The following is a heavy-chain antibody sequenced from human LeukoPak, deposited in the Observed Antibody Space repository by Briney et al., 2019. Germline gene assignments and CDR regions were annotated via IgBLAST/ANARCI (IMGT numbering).Heavy chain of an antibody. J-gene: IGHJ3*02. CDR1: GFTVSSNY. Sequence: PAGSLRLSCAASGFTVSSNYMSWVRQAPGKGLEWVSVIYSGGSTYYADSVKGRFTISRDNSKNTLYLQMNSLRAEDTAVYYCARGSRYFDWFGAFDIWGQGTMVTVSS. CDR3: ARGSRYFDWFGAFDI. V-gene: IGHV3-53*01. CDR2: IYSGGST. D-gene: IGHD3-9*01.